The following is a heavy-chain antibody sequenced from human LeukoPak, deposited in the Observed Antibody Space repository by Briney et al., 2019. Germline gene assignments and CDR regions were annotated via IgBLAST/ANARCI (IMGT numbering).Heavy chain of an antibody. CDR1: GFTFRNYV. Sequence: GGSLRLSFAASGFTFRNYVMNWVRQAPGKGLEWVSSINAGGDSLYYTESVKGRFTISRDNSKNTLYVQMDSLRAEDTAVYYCARGFYGSGSDAFHIWGQGTLVTVSS. V-gene: IGHV3-23*01. CDR3: ARGFYGSGSDAFHI. CDR2: INAGGDSL. D-gene: IGHD3-10*01. J-gene: IGHJ3*02.